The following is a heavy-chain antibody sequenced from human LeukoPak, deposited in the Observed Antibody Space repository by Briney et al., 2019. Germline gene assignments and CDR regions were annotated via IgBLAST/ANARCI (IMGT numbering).Heavy chain of an antibody. CDR2: ISWNSGYI. D-gene: IGHD3-16*02. J-gene: IGHJ4*02. CDR3: AKDARYTAEDYFDY. V-gene: IGHV3-9*01. CDR1: GFTFNDYA. Sequence: QPGRSLRLSCAASGFTFNDYAMHWVRQAPGKGLEWVSGISWNSGYIGYADSVKGRFTISRDNAKNSLYLQMNSLRPEDTALYYCAKDARYTAEDYFDYWGQGTLATVSS.